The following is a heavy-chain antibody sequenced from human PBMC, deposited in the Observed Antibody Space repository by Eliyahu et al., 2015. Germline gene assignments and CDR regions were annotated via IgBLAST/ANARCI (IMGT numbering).Heavy chain of an antibody. CDR3: ARNPGDYAYDY. V-gene: IGHV3-33*01. J-gene: IGHJ4*02. CDR1: GFPFSSYP. Sequence: QVVLVESGGGVVQPGRPLRXSCVXSGFPFSSYPMHWIRQAPGKGLEGVAVISYXGTKQYYADSVKGRFTVSRDNSKKTLFLQISSLRAEDTAMYYCARNPGDYAYDYWGLGTLVTVSS. CDR2: ISYXGTKQ. D-gene: IGHD4-17*01.